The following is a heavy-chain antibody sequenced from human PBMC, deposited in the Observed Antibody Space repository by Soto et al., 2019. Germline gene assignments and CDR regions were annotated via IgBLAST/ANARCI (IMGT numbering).Heavy chain of an antibody. J-gene: IGHJ6*02. D-gene: IGHD6-13*01. CDR3: ARDRAIAAAGYYYYYGMDV. CDR1: GFTFSSYA. CDR2: ISYDGSNK. Sequence: GGSLRLSCAASGFTFSSYAMHWVRQAPGKGLEWVAVISYDGSNKYYADSVKGRFTISRDNSKNTLYLQMNSLRAEDTAVYYCARDRAIAAAGYYYYYGMDVWGQGTTVTVSS. V-gene: IGHV3-30-3*01.